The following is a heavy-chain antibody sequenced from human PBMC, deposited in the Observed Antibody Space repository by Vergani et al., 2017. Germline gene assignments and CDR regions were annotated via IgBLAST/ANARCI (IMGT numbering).Heavy chain of an antibody. J-gene: IGHJ5*02. Sequence: EVQLVESRGVLVQPGGSLRLSCAASGFTVSSNEMSWVRQAPGTGLEWVSSISGGSTYYADSRKGRFTISRDNSKNTLHLQMNSLRAEDTAVYYCKSYGGTYSRMVRGVIITDGCWFDPWGQGTLVTVSS. CDR2: ISGGST. D-gene: IGHD3-10*01. CDR1: GFTVSSNE. V-gene: IGHV3-38-3*01. CDR3: KSYGGTYSRMVRGVIITDGCWFDP.